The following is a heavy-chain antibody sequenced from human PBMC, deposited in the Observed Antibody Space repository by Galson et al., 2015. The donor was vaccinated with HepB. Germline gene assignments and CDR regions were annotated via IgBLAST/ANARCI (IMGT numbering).Heavy chain of an antibody. D-gene: IGHD3-9*01. CDR2: MFNSGST. CDR3: ARGGTYDILTGYYYNRVSWFDY. V-gene: IGHV4-59*01. CDR1: GGSISSYY. Sequence: LSLTCTVSGGSISSYYWSWIRQPPGKGLEWIGYMFNSGSTNYNPSLKSRVSISGDTSKDQFSLKLSSVTAADTAIYYCARGGTYDILTGYYYNRVSWFDYWGQGTLVTVSS. J-gene: IGHJ4*02.